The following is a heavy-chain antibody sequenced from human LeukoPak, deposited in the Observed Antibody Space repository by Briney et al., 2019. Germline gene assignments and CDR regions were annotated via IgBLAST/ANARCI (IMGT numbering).Heavy chain of an antibody. J-gene: IGHJ6*02. Sequence: PGGSLRLSCAASGFTFSSYSMNWVRQAPGKGLEWVSSISSSSSYIYYADSVKGRFTISRDNAKNSLYLQMNSLRAEDTAVYYCAREDYYDSSGYYFGYYYGMDVWGQGTTVTVSS. CDR1: GFTFSSYS. CDR3: AREDYYDSSGYYFGYYYGMDV. D-gene: IGHD3-22*01. V-gene: IGHV3-21*01. CDR2: ISSSSSYI.